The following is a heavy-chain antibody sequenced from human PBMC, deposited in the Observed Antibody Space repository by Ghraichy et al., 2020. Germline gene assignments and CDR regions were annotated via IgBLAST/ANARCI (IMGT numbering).Heavy chain of an antibody. V-gene: IGHV1-2*02. Sequence: ASVKVSCKASGYTFTGYYMHWVRQAPGQGLEWMGWINPNSGGTNYAQKFQGRVTMTRDTSISTAYMELSRLRSDDTAVYYCARVRSNDFWSGYYRELYGMDVWGQGTTVTVSS. CDR1: GYTFTGYY. J-gene: IGHJ6*01. CDR2: INPNSGGT. CDR3: ARVRSNDFWSGYYRELYGMDV. D-gene: IGHD3-3*01.